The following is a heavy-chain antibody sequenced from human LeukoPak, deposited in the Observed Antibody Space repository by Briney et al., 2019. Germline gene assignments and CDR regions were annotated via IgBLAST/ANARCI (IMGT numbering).Heavy chain of an antibody. CDR1: GGSISSYY. CDR2: IYYSGST. D-gene: IGHD2-2*01. CDR3: ARERYQLRLSGDAFDI. Sequence: SETLSLTCTVSGGSISSYYWRWIRQPPGKGLEWIGYIYYSGSTNYNPSLKSRVTISVDTSKNQFSLKLSSVTAADTAVYYCARERYQLRLSGDAFDIWGQGTMVTVSS. J-gene: IGHJ3*02. V-gene: IGHV4-59*01.